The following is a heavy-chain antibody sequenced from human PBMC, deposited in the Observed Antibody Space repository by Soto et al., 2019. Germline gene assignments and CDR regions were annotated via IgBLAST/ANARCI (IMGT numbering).Heavy chain of an antibody. J-gene: IGHJ4*02. CDR3: ATAQLGYYFDY. D-gene: IGHD3-3*02. Sequence: ASVKVSCKASGYTFSSYAMHWVRQAPGQRLEWMGWINAGYGNTKSSQKFQDRVTISRDTSADTAYMELTSLRSEDTAVYYCATAQLGYYFDYWGQGTMVTVSP. CDR2: INAGYGNT. V-gene: IGHV1-3*01. CDR1: GYTFSSYA.